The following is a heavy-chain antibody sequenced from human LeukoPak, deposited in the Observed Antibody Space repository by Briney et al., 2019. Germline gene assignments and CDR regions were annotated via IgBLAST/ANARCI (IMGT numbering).Heavy chain of an antibody. CDR2: IYTSGST. D-gene: IGHD6-19*01. J-gene: IGHJ6*03. CDR3: ARGCRSARRAVATTYYYYYMDV. Sequence: SETLSLTCTVSGGSISSYYWSWIRQPAGKGLEWIGRIYTSGSTTYNPSLKSRVTISVDTSKNQFSLKLSSVTAADTAVYYCARGCRSARRAVATTYYYYYMDVWGQGTLVTVSS. V-gene: IGHV4-4*07. CDR1: GGSISSYY.